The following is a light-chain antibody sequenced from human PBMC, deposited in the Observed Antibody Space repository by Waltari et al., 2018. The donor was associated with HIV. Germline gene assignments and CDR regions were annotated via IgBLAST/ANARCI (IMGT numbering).Light chain of an antibody. V-gene: IGLV2-11*01. CDR2: DVT. Sequence: QSALTQPRSVSGSPGPSVTISCTGPSSDVGYSYYVSWYQQYPGKAPKLMIYDVTKRPSGVPDRFSASKSGNTASLTISGLQAEDEADYYCCSYAGGNKVFGGGTKLTVL. J-gene: IGLJ3*02. CDR1: SSDVGYSYY. CDR3: CSYAGGNKV.